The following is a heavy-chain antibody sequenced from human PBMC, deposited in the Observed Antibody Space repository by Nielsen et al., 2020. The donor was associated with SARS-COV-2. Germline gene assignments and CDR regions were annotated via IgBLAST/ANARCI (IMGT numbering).Heavy chain of an antibody. V-gene: IGHV4-31*02. Sequence: RQAPGKGLEWIGYIYYSGSTYYNPSLKSRVTISVDTSKNQFSLKLSSVTAADTAVYYCVRETAMVRGVTTRTYYYYGMDVWGQGTTVTVSS. J-gene: IGHJ6*02. D-gene: IGHD3-10*01. CDR3: VRETAMVRGVTTRTYYYYGMDV. CDR2: IYYSGST.